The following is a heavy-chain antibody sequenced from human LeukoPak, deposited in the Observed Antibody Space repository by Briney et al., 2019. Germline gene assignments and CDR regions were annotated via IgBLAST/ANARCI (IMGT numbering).Heavy chain of an antibody. V-gene: IGHV4-39*01. CDR1: GGSIRSSSYY. D-gene: IGHD2-2*01. Sequence: SETLSLTCTVSGGSIRSSSYYWGWIRQPPGKGLEWIGTIYYSGSTYYNPSLKSRVTIPGDTSKNQFSLKLSSVTAADTAVYYCAESSTGRIVYFNYWGQGTPVTVSS. J-gene: IGHJ4*02. CDR3: AESSTGRIVYFNY. CDR2: IYYSGST.